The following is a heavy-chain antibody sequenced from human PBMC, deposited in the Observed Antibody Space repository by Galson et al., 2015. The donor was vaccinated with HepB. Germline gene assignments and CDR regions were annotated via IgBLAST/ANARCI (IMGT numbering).Heavy chain of an antibody. CDR1: GFTFSSYW. Sequence: SLRLSCAASGFTFSSYWMHWVRQAPGKGLVWVSRINSDGSSTSYADSVKGRFTISRDNAKNTLYLQMNSLRAEDTAVYYCARDFSYGYGGSDYWGQGTLVTVSS. CDR2: INSDGSST. CDR3: ARDFSYGYGGSDY. D-gene: IGHD5-18*01. J-gene: IGHJ4*02. V-gene: IGHV3-74*01.